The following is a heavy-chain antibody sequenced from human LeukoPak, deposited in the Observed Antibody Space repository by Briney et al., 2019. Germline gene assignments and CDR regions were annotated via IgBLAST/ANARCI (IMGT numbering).Heavy chain of an antibody. D-gene: IGHD3-10*01. Sequence: GGSLRLSCAASGFTVSSNYMSWARQAPGKGLEWVSVIYSGGSTYYADSVKGRFTISRDNSKNTLYLQMNSLRAEDTAVYYCARGITMVRGVTAFDYWGQGTLVTVSS. J-gene: IGHJ4*02. CDR3: ARGITMVRGVTAFDY. CDR2: IYSGGST. CDR1: GFTVSSNY. V-gene: IGHV3-66*01.